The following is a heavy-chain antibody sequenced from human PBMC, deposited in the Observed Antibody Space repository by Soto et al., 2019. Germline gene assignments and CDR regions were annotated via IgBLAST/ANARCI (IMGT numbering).Heavy chain of an antibody. J-gene: IGHJ5*02. CDR1: GFTFSSYA. Sequence: VQLLESGGGLVQPGGSLRLSCAASGFTFSSYAMSWVRQAPGKGLEWVSTIIDSGGRTYYIDSVKGRFTISRENSKNTLYLQMNSLRADDTAVYYCAKIITISPNWFDPWGQGTLVTVSS. CDR2: IIDSGGRT. D-gene: IGHD3-3*01. CDR3: AKIITISPNWFDP. V-gene: IGHV3-23*01.